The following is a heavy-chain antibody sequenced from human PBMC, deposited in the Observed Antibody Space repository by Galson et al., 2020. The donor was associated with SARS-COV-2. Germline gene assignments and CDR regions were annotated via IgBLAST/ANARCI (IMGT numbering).Heavy chain of an antibody. CDR1: GGTFSSYA. J-gene: IGHJ5*02. V-gene: IGHV1-69*01. Sequence: KISCKASGGTFSSYAISWVRQAPGQGLEWMGGIIPIFGTANYAQKFQGRVTITADESTSTAYMELSSLRSEDTAVYYCARGTDGELLFNWFDPWGQGTLVTVSS. CDR2: IIPIFGTA. D-gene: IGHD3-10*01. CDR3: ARGTDGELLFNWFDP.